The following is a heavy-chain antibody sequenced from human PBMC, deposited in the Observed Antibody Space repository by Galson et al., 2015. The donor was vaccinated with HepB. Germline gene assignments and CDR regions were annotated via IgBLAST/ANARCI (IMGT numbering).Heavy chain of an antibody. CDR1: GGTFSSSA. J-gene: IGHJ6*02. V-gene: IGHV1-69*13. D-gene: IGHD1-1*01. Sequence: SVKVSCKASGGTFSSSAISWVRQAPGQGLEWMGGIIPIFGIANYAQKFQGRVTITADESTSTAYMELSSLRSEDTAVYYCARGLVQLEIRDYYGMDVWGQGTTVTVSS. CDR2: IIPIFGIA. CDR3: ARGLVQLEIRDYYGMDV.